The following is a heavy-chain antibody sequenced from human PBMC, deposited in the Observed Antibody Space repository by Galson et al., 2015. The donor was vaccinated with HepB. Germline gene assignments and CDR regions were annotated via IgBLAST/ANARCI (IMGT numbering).Heavy chain of an antibody. Sequence: SVKVSCKASGGTFSSYAISWVRQAPGQGLEWMGGIIPIFGTANYAQKFQGRVTITADESTSTAYMELSSLRSEDTAVYYCARVNGRLPSPNVGAFDIWGQGTMVTVSS. CDR2: IIPIFGTA. CDR1: GGTFSSYA. V-gene: IGHV1-69*13. D-gene: IGHD1-26*01. CDR3: ARVNGRLPSPNVGAFDI. J-gene: IGHJ3*02.